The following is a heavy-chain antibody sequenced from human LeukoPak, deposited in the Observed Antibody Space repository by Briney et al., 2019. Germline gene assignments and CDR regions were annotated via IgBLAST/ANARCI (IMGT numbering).Heavy chain of an antibody. D-gene: IGHD3-10*01. Sequence: ASVKVSCKASGYTFTSYDINWVRQATGKGLEWMGGFDPEDGETIYAQKFQGRVTMTEDTSTDTAYMELSSLRSEDTAVYYCATDPGDFQHWGQGTLVTVSS. CDR1: GYTFTSYD. CDR2: FDPEDGET. J-gene: IGHJ1*01. V-gene: IGHV1-24*01. CDR3: ATDPGDFQH.